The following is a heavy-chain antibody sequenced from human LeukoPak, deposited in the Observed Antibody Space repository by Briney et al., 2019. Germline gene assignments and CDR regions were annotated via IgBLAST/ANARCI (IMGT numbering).Heavy chain of an antibody. CDR3: ARDQWELGIDY. V-gene: IGHV3-48*03. CDR2: ISSSGSTI. Sequence: GGSLRLSCAASGFTFSSYEMNWVRQAPGKGLEWVSYISSSGSTIYYADSVKGRFTISRDNAKNSLYLQMNSLRAEDTAVYYCARDQWELGIDYWGQGTLVTVSS. CDR1: GFTFSSYE. D-gene: IGHD1-26*01. J-gene: IGHJ4*02.